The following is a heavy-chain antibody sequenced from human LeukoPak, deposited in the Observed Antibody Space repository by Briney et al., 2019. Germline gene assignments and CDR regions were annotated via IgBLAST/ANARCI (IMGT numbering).Heavy chain of an antibody. CDR3: AREQQFRDAFDI. V-gene: IGHV4-31*03. CDR2: IYYSGSI. D-gene: IGHD6-13*01. J-gene: IGHJ3*02. Sequence: SETLSLTCTVSGGSISRGGYYWSWIRQHPGKGLEYIVYIYYSGSIYYNPSLKSRVTISLDPSKNQFSLKLTSVTAADTAVYYCAREQQFRDAFDIWGQGTMVTVSS. CDR1: GGSISRGGYY.